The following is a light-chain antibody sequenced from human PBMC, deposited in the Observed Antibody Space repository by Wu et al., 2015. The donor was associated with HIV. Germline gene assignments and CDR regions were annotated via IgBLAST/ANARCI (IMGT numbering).Light chain of an antibody. J-gene: IGKJ5*01. CDR1: QSVSSY. CDR3: QQYGSSPIT. Sequence: EIVLTQSPATLSFSPGESATLSCRASQSVSSYLAWYQQKPGQAPRLLIYGASSRATGIPDRFSGSGSGTDFTLTISRLEPEDFAVYYCQQYGSSPITFGQGTRLEIK. CDR2: GAS. V-gene: IGKV3-20*01.